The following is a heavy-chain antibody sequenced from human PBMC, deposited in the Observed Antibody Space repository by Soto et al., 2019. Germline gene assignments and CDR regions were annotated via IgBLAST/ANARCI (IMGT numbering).Heavy chain of an antibody. V-gene: IGHV1-3*04. CDR1: GYSFTSYT. CDR2: INTGNDNT. D-gene: IGHD4-17*01. Sequence: ASVKVSCKTSGYSFTSYTIHWVRQAPGQRLEWMGWINTGNDNTKYSQKFQGRVTITRDTSASTAYMEVSSLTSEDTAVYYCARGYDFGESVDSWGQGTLVTVSS. CDR3: ARGYDFGESVDS. J-gene: IGHJ4*02.